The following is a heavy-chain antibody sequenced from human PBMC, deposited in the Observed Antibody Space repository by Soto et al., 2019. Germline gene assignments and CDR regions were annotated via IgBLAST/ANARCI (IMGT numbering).Heavy chain of an antibody. V-gene: IGHV1-46*01. CDR1: GDTFTDYY. Sequence: ASVKVSCKASGDTFTDYYIHWVRQAPGQGLEWMGTVNPSGGHTTYAQHLLGRVTMTRDTSTSTLYMELTSLTSDDTAIYYCARGGHVVVVTAALDYWGQGTLVTVS. CDR2: VNPSGGHT. CDR3: ARGGHVVVVTAALDY. D-gene: IGHD2-21*02. J-gene: IGHJ4*02.